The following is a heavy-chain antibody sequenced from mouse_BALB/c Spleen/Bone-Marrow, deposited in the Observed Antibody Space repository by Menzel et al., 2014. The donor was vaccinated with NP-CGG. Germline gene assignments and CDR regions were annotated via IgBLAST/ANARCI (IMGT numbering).Heavy chain of an antibody. Sequence: LKGSRLELGNSCASGKLSSTSSDSNIKDTYMHWVKQRPEQGLEWIGRIDPANGNTKYDPKFQGKATITADTSSNTAYLQLSSLPAEGAAVYFFAVNDYEEFAFWSEAAL. CDR2: IDPANGNT. CDR1: DSNIKDTY. CDR3: AVNDYEEFAF. D-gene: IGHD2-4*01. V-gene: IGHV14-3*02. J-gene: IGHJ3*01.